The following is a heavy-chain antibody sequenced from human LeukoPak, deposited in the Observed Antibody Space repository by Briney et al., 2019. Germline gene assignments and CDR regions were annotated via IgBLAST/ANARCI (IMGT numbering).Heavy chain of an antibody. Sequence: ASVMVSCKASGYTFTAYYMHWVRQAPGQRHEWMGWINPNSGGMNHTQEFQGRVTMTRDTSISTAYMQLSSLRSDDTAAYYCAREADTTLVQRFDYWGQGTLVTVSS. CDR3: AREADTTLVQRFDY. V-gene: IGHV1-2*02. CDR2: INPNSGGM. CDR1: GYTFTAYY. J-gene: IGHJ4*02. D-gene: IGHD5-18*01.